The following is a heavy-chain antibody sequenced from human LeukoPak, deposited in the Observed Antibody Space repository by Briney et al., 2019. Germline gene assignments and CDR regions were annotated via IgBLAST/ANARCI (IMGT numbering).Heavy chain of an antibody. V-gene: IGHV3-30*02. J-gene: IGHJ6*03. CDR1: GFSFSSYG. D-gene: IGHD3-9*01. CDR3: ARDHGVYYDILTGYPNGNYYMDV. CDR2: IRYDGSNK. Sequence: GGSLRLSCAASGFSFSSYGMHWVRQAPGKGLEWVAFIRYDGSNKYYADSVKGRFTISRDNAKNSLYLQMSSLRAEDTALYYCARDHGVYYDILTGYPNGNYYMDVWGKGTTVTVSS.